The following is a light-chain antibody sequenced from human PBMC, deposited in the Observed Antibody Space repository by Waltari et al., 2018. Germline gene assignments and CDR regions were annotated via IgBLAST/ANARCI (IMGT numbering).Light chain of an antibody. V-gene: IGLV3-19*01. CDR3: NSRDSSGNHIV. CDR2: GKN. Sequence: SSELTQDPAVSVALGQTVRITCQGDSLRSYYARWYQQKPGQAPVLVIYGKNNRPSGIPDRFSGSSSGNTASLTITGAHAEDEADYYCNSRDSSGNHIVFGTGTKVTVL. J-gene: IGLJ1*01. CDR1: SLRSYY.